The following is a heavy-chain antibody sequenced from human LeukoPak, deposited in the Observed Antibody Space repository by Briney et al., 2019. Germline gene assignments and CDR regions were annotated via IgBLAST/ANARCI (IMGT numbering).Heavy chain of an antibody. CDR1: GYTFTSYY. V-gene: IGHV1-46*01. Sequence: ASVKVSCKASGYTFTSYYMHWVRQAPGQGLEWMGIINPSGGSTSYAQKFQGRVTMTRDTSTSTVYMELSSLRSEDTAVYYCARVGASYSGSFNWFDPWGQGTLVTVSS. CDR2: INPSGGST. J-gene: IGHJ5*02. D-gene: IGHD1-26*01. CDR3: ARVGASYSGSFNWFDP.